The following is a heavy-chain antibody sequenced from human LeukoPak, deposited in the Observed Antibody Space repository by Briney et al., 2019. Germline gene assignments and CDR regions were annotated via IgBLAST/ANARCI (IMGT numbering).Heavy chain of an antibody. D-gene: IGHD1-20*01. Sequence: SETLSLTCAVYGGSFSGYYWSWIRQPPGKGLEWIGEINHSGSTNYNPSLKSRVTISVGTSKNQFSLKLSSVTAADTAVYYCASFLTGPFDYWGQGTLVTVSS. V-gene: IGHV4-34*01. CDR2: INHSGST. CDR3: ASFLTGPFDY. J-gene: IGHJ4*02. CDR1: GGSFSGYY.